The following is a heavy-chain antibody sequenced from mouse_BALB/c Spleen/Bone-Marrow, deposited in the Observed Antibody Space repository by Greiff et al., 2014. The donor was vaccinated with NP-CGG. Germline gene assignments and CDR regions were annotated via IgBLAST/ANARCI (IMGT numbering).Heavy chain of an antibody. J-gene: IGHJ4*01. Sequence: QVQLKESGAELVKPGASVKLSCKASGYTFTSYYLYWVKQRPGQGLEWIGEINPSNGSTNFNERFKSKASLTVDKSSSTAYMQLNSLTSEDSAVYYCTRRSLLSDYYSMDYWGQGTSVTVSS. CDR3: TRRSLLSDYYSMDY. V-gene: IGHV1S81*02. D-gene: IGHD2-10*01. CDR2: INPSNGST. CDR1: GYTFTSYY.